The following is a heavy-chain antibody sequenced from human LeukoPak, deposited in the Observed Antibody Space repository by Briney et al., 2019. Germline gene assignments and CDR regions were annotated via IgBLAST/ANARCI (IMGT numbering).Heavy chain of an antibody. V-gene: IGHV1-8*01. CDR2: MNPNSGNT. CDR1: GYTFTSYD. CDR3: ARIAAAGNRRLNY. D-gene: IGHD6-13*01. Sequence: ASVKVFCKASGYTFTSYDINWVRQATGQGLEWMGWMNPNSGNTGYAQKFQGRITMTRNTSISTAYVELSSLTSEDTAVYYCARIAAAGNRRLNYWGQGTLVTVSS. J-gene: IGHJ4*02.